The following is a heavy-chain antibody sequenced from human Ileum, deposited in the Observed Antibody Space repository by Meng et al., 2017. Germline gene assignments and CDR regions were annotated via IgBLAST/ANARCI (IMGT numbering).Heavy chain of an antibody. D-gene: IGHD3-16*02. J-gene: IGHJ4*02. Sequence: GGSLRLSCAASGFTFSSYWIHWVRQAPGQGLVWVSRINAYGSTIDYADSVKGRFTISRDNAKNTLYLQMNSLRAEDTAVYYCATAGAYRFDYWGQGTLVTVSS. V-gene: IGHV3-74*01. CDR1: GFTFSSYW. CDR2: INAYGSTI. CDR3: ATAGAYRFDY.